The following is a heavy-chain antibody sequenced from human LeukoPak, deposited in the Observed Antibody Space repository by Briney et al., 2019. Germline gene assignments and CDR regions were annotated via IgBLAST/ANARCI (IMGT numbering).Heavy chain of an antibody. D-gene: IGHD1-26*01. CDR2: IYYSGST. V-gene: IGHV4-59*08. Sequence: SETLSLTCTVSGGSISSYYWSWMRQSPGKGLECIGHIYYSGSTNYNPSLKSRVTISVDTFKNLFSLRLSSVTAADTAVYYCARLGSGSYRDWGQGTLVTVSS. CDR1: GGSISSYY. J-gene: IGHJ4*02. CDR3: ARLGSGSYRD.